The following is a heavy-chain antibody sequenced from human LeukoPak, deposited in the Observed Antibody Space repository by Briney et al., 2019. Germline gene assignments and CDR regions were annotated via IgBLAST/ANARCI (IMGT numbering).Heavy chain of an antibody. CDR2: IYYSGST. D-gene: IGHD1-26*01. V-gene: IGHV4-39*01. CDR3: ARRDSGSYYGLDY. Sequence: SETLSLTCTVSGGSISSSSYYWGWIRQPPGKGLEWIGSIYYSGSTYYNPSLKSRVTISVDTSKNQFSLKLSSVTAADTAVYYCARRDSGSYYGLDYWGQGTLVTVSS. J-gene: IGHJ4*02. CDR1: GGSISSSSYY.